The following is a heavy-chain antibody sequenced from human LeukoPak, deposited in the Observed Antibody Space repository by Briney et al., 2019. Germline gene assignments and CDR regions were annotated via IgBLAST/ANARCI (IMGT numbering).Heavy chain of an antibody. CDR1: GGSISSYY. D-gene: IGHD2-2*01. Sequence: CXVSGGSISSYYWSXMRQPAGKGXXWXGRIYTSGSTNYNPSLKSRLTMSVDTSKNQFSLKLSSVTAPDTAVYYCARGGRCSSTSCYYYYYYMDVWGEGTTVTVSS. CDR3: ARGGRCSSTSCYYYYYYMDV. CDR2: IYTSGST. V-gene: IGHV4-4*07. J-gene: IGHJ6*03.